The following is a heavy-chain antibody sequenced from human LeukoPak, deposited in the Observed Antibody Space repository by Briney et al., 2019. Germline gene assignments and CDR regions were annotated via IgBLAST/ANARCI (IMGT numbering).Heavy chain of an antibody. CDR3: ARGSGGMYYYDSSGYSSLDP. J-gene: IGHJ5*02. D-gene: IGHD3-22*01. CDR1: GFTFSYYS. V-gene: IGHV3-21*01. Sequence: GGSLRLSCAASGFTFSYYSMNWVRQAPGKGLEWVSAISSSSSYIYYADSVKGRFTISRDNAKNTLYLQMSSLRAEDTAVYYWARGSGGMYYYDSSGYSSLDPWGQGTLVTVSS. CDR2: ISSSSSYI.